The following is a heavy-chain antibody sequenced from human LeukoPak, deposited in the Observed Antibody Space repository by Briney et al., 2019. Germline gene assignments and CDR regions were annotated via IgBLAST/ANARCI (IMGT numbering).Heavy chain of an antibody. Sequence: GGPLRLSCAASGFTFSSYSMNWVRQAPGKGLEGGSSISSSSTYIYYADSVKGRFNISRDNAKTSLYLQMNRLRAEATAVYYCARTNVYDPFAYWGQGTLVTVSS. D-gene: IGHD5/OR15-5a*01. CDR1: GFTFSSYS. J-gene: IGHJ4*02. CDR2: ISSSSTYI. V-gene: IGHV3-21*01. CDR3: ARTNVYDPFAY.